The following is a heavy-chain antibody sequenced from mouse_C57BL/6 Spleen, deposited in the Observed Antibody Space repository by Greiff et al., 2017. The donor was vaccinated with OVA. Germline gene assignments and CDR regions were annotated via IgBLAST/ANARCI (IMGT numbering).Heavy chain of an antibody. Sequence: EVQLQESGPGLVKPSQSLSLTCSVTGYSITSGYYWNWIRQFPGNKLEWMGYISYDGSNNYNPSLKNRISITRDTSKNQFFLKLNSVTTEDTATYDCARDRDYGTLFDYWGQGTTLTVSS. V-gene: IGHV3-6*01. CDR1: GYSITSGYY. CDR2: ISYDGSN. CDR3: ARDRDYGTLFDY. D-gene: IGHD1-1*01. J-gene: IGHJ2*01.